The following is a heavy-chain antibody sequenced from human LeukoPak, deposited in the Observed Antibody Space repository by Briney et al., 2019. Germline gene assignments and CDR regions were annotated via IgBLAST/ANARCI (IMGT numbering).Heavy chain of an antibody. CDR2: IYYSGST. Sequence: SETLSLTCTVSGGSVSSGSYYWSWIRQPPGKGLEWIGYIYYSGSTNYNPSLKSRVTISVDTSKNQFSLKLSSVTAADTAVYYCARDDYYDSSGHYVLWGQGTLVTVSS. D-gene: IGHD3-22*01. CDR1: GGSVSSGSYY. V-gene: IGHV4-61*01. CDR3: ARDDYYDSSGHYVL. J-gene: IGHJ4*02.